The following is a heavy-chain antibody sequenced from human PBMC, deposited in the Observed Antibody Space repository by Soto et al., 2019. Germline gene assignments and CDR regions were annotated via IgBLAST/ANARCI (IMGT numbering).Heavy chain of an antibody. V-gene: IGHV4-59*08. CDR3: ARLSSSWDAFDI. J-gene: IGHJ3*02. D-gene: IGHD6-13*01. Sequence: PSETLSLTCTVSGGSISSYYWSWIRQPPGKGLEWIGYIYYSGSTNYNPSLKSRVTISVDTSKNQFSLKLSSVTAADTAVYYCARLSSSWDAFDIWGQGTMVTVS. CDR1: GGSISSYY. CDR2: IYYSGST.